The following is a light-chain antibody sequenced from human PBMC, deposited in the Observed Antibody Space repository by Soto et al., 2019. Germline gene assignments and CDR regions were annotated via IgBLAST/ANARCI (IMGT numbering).Light chain of an antibody. V-gene: IGLV1-44*01. CDR3: ASWDDSLNAYV. J-gene: IGLJ1*01. CDR2: GNN. Sequence: QSVLTQPPSASGTPGQRVTISCSGSNSNVGSNTVHWYQHLPGTAPKLLIYGNNQRPSGVPDRFSGSTSGTSASLAISDLQSDDEADYYCASWDDSLNAYVFGPGTKVTVL. CDR1: NSNVGSNT.